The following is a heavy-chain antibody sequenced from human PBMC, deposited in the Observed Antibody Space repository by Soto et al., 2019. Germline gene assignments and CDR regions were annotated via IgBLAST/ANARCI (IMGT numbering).Heavy chain of an antibody. V-gene: IGHV1-46*01. CDR3: AREGDYYYDSSGYYFVY. D-gene: IGHD3-22*01. Sequence: ASVKVSCKASGSTFTSYSMHWVGQAPGHGLEWMGMIDSSGGSTSYAQNFQDRVTMTRDTSTSTVYMELSSLRSEDTAVYYCAREGDYYYDSSGYYFVYWGQGTLVTVSS. J-gene: IGHJ4*02. CDR1: GSTFTSYS. CDR2: IDSSGGST.